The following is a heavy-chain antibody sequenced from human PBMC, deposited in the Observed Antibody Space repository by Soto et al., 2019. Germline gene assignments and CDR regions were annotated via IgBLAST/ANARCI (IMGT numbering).Heavy chain of an antibody. V-gene: IGHV5-51*01. Sequence: PGESRKISCTASGYIFSIYWIRWVRQMPGKGLEWMGVIYPGDSDTRYNPSFQGQVTISFDKSTSTASLQWNSLESSDTAIYYCARPEIPTRSDDYDYPFALWGQGTLVTVSS. CDR2: IYPGDSDT. D-gene: IGHD3-16*01. CDR1: GYIFSIYW. CDR3: ARPEIPTRSDDYDYPFAL. J-gene: IGHJ4*02.